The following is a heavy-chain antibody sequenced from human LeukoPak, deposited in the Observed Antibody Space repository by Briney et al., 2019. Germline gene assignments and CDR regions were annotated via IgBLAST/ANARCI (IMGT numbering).Heavy chain of an antibody. D-gene: IGHD3-10*01. CDR3: ARAGPRKVYYGSGSYYNPAHYYYGMDV. J-gene: IGHJ6*02. Sequence: ASVKVSCKASGYTFTSYYMHWVRQAPGQGLEWMGIINPSGGSTSYAQKFQGRVTMTRDTSTSTVYMELSSLRSEDTAVYYCARAGPRKVYYGSGSYYNPAHYYYGMDVWGQGTTVTVSS. CDR1: GYTFTSYY. V-gene: IGHV1-46*01. CDR2: INPSGGST.